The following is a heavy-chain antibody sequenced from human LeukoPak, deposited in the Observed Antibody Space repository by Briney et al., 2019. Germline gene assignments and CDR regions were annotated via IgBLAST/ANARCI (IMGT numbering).Heavy chain of an antibody. Sequence: GGSLRLSCAASGFTVSSNYMSWVRQAPGKGLAWVSVIYSGGSTYYADSVKGRFTISRDNSKNTLYLQMNSLRAEDTAVYYCARSRSGYSYGYPDWGQGTLVTVSS. J-gene: IGHJ4*02. D-gene: IGHD5-18*01. CDR1: GFTVSSNY. CDR2: IYSGGST. CDR3: ARSRSGYSYGYPD. V-gene: IGHV3-53*01.